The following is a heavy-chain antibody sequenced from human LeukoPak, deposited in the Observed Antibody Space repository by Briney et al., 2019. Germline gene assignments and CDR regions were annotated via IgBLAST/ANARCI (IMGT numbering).Heavy chain of an antibody. CDR1: GFSFSTYG. CDR2: IRYDGVNQ. D-gene: IGHD6-19*01. V-gene: IGHV3-30*02. Sequence: GGSLRLSCVASGFSFSTYGMHWVRQAPDKGLEWLGFIRYDGVNQYYGDSVKGRFTISRDNSKNTLYLQMNSLRAEDTAVYYCARGQQWLVLPYFDYWGQGTLVTVSS. J-gene: IGHJ4*02. CDR3: ARGQQWLVLPYFDY.